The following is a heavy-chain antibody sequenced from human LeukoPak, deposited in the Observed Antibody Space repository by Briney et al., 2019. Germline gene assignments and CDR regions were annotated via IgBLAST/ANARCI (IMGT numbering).Heavy chain of an antibody. D-gene: IGHD2-21*02. CDR2: IYPGDSDT. CDR1: GYSFTSYW. V-gene: IGHV5-51*01. Sequence: GESLKISCKGSGYSFTSYWNGWVRQMPGKGLEWMGIIYPGDSDTRYSPSFQGQVTISADKSISTAYLQWSSLKASDTAMYYCARTVVTATDSFGYWGQGTLVTVSS. J-gene: IGHJ4*02. CDR3: ARTVVTATDSFGY.